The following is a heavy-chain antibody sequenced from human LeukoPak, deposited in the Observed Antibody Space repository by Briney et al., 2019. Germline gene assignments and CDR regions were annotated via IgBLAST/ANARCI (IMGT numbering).Heavy chain of an antibody. Sequence: GASVKVSCKASGYTFTGYYMHWVRQAPGQGLEWMGWINPNSGGTNYAQKFQGRVTMTRDTSISTAYMELSSLRSEDTAVCYCARDLTRYGGGNWFDPWGQGTLVTVSS. V-gene: IGHV1-2*02. CDR2: INPNSGGT. CDR1: GYTFTGYY. D-gene: IGHD4-23*01. J-gene: IGHJ5*02. CDR3: ARDLTRYGGGNWFDP.